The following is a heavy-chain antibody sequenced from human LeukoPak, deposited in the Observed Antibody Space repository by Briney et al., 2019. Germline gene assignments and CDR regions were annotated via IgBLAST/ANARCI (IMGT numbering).Heavy chain of an antibody. Sequence: ASVKVSCKASGGTFSSYAISWVRQAPGQGLEWMGGIIPIFGTANYAQKFRGRVTITADESTSTAYMELSSLRSEDTAVYYCARGVRWLGENYFDYWGQGTLVTVSS. CDR3: ARGVRWLGENYFDY. CDR2: IIPIFGTA. J-gene: IGHJ4*02. D-gene: IGHD6-19*01. CDR1: GGTFSSYA. V-gene: IGHV1-69*13.